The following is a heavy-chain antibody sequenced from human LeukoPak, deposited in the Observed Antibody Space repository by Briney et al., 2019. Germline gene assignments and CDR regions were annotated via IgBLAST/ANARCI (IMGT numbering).Heavy chain of an antibody. CDR2: IYYSGST. J-gene: IGHJ4*02. D-gene: IGHD5-18*01. V-gene: IGHV4-39*07. Sequence: SETLSLTCTVSGGSISSSSYYWGWIRQPPGKWLEWIGSIYYSGSTYYNPSLKSRVTISVDTSKNQFSLKLSSVTAADTAVYYCARAVDTAMVTGYYFDYWGQGTLVTVSS. CDR1: GGSISSSSYY. CDR3: ARAVDTAMVTGYYFDY.